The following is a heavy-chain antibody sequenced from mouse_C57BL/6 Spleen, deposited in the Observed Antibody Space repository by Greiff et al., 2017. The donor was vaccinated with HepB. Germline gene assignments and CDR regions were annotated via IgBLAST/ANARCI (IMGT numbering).Heavy chain of an antibody. J-gene: IGHJ2*01. CDR1: GYTFTSYW. V-gene: IGHV1-52*01. D-gene: IGHD2-4*01. Sequence: VQLQQPGAELVRPGSSVKLSCKASGYTFTSYWMHWVKQRPIQGLEWIGNIDPSDSETHYNQKFKDKATLTVDKSSSTAYMQLSSLTSEDSAVYYCARGGDYDVHFDYWGQGTTLTVSS. CDR3: ARGGDYDVHFDY. CDR2: IDPSDSET.